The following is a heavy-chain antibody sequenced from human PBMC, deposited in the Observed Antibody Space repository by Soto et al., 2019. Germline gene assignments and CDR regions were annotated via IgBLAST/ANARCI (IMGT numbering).Heavy chain of an antibody. D-gene: IGHD3-3*01. V-gene: IGHV3-30*02. CDR1: GFTFSNHA. Sequence: QGQLVESGGDAVQPGRSLRLSCVGSGFTFSNHAIHWVRLAPGKGLEWVAFIWYDGSNKAYGDSVGGRFTISRDNSKNTVILQMNSLRVEDTGVFHCAKEGRSYDDFWSGSVGSFDIWGRGTTVTVSS. CDR3: AKEGRSYDDFWSGSVGSFDI. CDR2: IWYDGSNK. J-gene: IGHJ3*02.